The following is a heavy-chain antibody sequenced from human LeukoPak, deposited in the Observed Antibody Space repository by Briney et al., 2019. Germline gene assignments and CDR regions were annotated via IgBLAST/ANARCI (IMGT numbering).Heavy chain of an antibody. D-gene: IGHD1-26*01. CDR2: IIPIFGTA. V-gene: IGHV1-69*13. Sequence: GASVKVSCKASGGTFSSYAISWVRQAPGQGLEWMGGIIPIFGTANYAQKFQGRVTITADESTSTAYMELRSLRSDDTAMYYCARAWELRDLDYWGQGTLVTVSS. CDR3: ARAWELRDLDY. J-gene: IGHJ4*02. CDR1: GGTFSSYA.